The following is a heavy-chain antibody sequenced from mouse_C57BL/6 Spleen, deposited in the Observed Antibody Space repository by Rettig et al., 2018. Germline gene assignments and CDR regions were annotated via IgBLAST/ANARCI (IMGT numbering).Heavy chain of an antibody. CDR2: INPSTGGT. V-gene: IGHV1-42*01. Sequence: INPSTGGTTYNQKFKAKATLTVDKSSSTAYMQLKSLTSEDSAVYYCARDYSKGYFDYWGQGTTLTVSS. D-gene: IGHD2-5*01. CDR3: ARDYSKGYFDY. J-gene: IGHJ2*01.